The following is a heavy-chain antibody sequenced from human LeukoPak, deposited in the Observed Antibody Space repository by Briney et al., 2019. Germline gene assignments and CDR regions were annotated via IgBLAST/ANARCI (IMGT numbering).Heavy chain of an antibody. V-gene: IGHV5-51*01. Sequence: GESLKISCKGSEYRFTTYWIVWVRQMPGKGLEWMGTHYPGDSDTSYSPSFQGQGTISADKSISTAYLQWSSLKASDTAIYYCARHNREYASDSPLDYWGQGTLVTVSS. CDR3: ARHNREYASDSPLDY. J-gene: IGHJ4*02. CDR1: EYRFTTYW. CDR2: HYPGDSDT. D-gene: IGHD1-14*01.